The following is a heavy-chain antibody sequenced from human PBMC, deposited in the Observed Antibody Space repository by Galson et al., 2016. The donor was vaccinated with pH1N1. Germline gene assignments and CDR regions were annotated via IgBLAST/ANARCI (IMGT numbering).Heavy chain of an antibody. CDR1: GYIFTGKF. D-gene: IGHD6-13*01. V-gene: IGHV1-2*06. J-gene: IGHJ6*02. CDR2: INPDSCGT. CDR3: ARAAGPSYYYGLDV. Sequence: SVKVSCKASGYIFTGKFIHWLRQAPGQGREWMGRINPDSCGTKFEQRFQDRVTLTRDTSMRTAYIELSGLRYDDTAIYYYARAAGPSYYYGLDVWGQGTTVIVSS.